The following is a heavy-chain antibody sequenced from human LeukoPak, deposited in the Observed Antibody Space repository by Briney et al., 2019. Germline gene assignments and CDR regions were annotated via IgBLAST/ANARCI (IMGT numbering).Heavy chain of an antibody. V-gene: IGHV3-74*01. CDR3: ATGNYYDSRGYYTFGH. D-gene: IGHD3-22*01. Sequence: GSLRLSCAASGFAFNKYWMHWVRQTPGKGLVWVSRINGDGSTTSYADSVKGGFTISRDNAKNTLYLQMSSLRAEDTAVYYCATGNYYDSRGYYTFGHWGQGTLVTVSS. J-gene: IGHJ4*02. CDR1: GFAFNKYW. CDR2: INGDGSTT.